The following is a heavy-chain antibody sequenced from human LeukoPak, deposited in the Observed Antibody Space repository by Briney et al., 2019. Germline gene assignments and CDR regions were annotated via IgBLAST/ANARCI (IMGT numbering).Heavy chain of an antibody. J-gene: IGHJ6*03. V-gene: IGHV1-69*05. Sequence: SVKVSCKASGGTFSSYAISWVRQAPGQGLEWMGGIIPIFGTANYAQKFQGRVTITTDESTSTAYMELSSLRSADTAVYYCARVAQGTYYDFWSGCTQYYYYYMDVWGKGTTVTVSS. D-gene: IGHD3-3*01. CDR1: GGTFSSYA. CDR3: ARVAQGTYYDFWSGCTQYYYYYMDV. CDR2: IIPIFGTA.